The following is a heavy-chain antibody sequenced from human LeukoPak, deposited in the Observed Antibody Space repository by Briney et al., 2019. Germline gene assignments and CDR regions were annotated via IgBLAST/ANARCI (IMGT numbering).Heavy chain of an antibody. CDR3: AKDYDILTGYPHGAFDI. D-gene: IGHD3-9*01. CDR1: GFTFSSYA. Sequence: GGSLRLSCAASGFTFSSYAMSWVRQAPGKGLEWVSAISGSGGSTYYADSVKGRFTISRDNSKSTLYLQMNSLRAEDTAVYYCAKDYDILTGYPHGAFDIWGQGTMVTVSS. V-gene: IGHV3-23*01. CDR2: ISGSGGST. J-gene: IGHJ3*02.